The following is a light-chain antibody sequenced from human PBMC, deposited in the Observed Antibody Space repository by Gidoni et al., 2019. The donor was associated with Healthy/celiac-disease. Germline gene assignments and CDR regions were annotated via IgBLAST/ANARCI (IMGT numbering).Light chain of an antibody. V-gene: IGKV3-20*01. CDR1: QSVSNSY. J-gene: IGKJ2*01. CDR2: GAS. CDR3: QQYGSSPYT. Sequence: IVLTQSTGTRSLSPGERATLSCRASQSVSNSYLAWYQQKPGQAPRLLIYGASSRATGIPDRFSGSGSGTDFTLTISRLEPEDFAVYYCQQYGSSPYTFGQGTKLEIK.